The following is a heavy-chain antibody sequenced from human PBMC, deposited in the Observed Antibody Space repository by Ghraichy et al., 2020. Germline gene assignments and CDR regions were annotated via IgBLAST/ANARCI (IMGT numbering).Heavy chain of an antibody. Sequence: ASVKVSCKASGYTFTGYYMHWVRQAPGQGLEWMGWINPNSGGTNYAQKFQGWVTMTRDTSISTAYMELSRLRSNDTAVYYCARSRVLIQLWRNADYYYGMDVWGQGTTVTVSS. J-gene: IGHJ6*02. CDR1: GYTFTGYY. D-gene: IGHD5-18*01. V-gene: IGHV1-2*04. CDR3: ARSRVLIQLWRNADYYYGMDV. CDR2: INPNSGGT.